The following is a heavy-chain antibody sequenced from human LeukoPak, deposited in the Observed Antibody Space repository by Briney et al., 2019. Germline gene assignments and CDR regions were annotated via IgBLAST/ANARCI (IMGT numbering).Heavy chain of an antibody. V-gene: IGHV3-48*01. Sequence: GGSLRLSCAASGFTFSTYTMNWVRQAPGKGLEWVSYISSSSSIIYYADSVKGRFTISRDNAKDSLYLQMNSLRAEDTAVYYCARGPYGDYVDAFDIWGQGTMVTVSS. CDR3: ARGPYGDYVDAFDI. D-gene: IGHD4-17*01. CDR1: GFTFSTYT. J-gene: IGHJ3*02. CDR2: ISSSSSII.